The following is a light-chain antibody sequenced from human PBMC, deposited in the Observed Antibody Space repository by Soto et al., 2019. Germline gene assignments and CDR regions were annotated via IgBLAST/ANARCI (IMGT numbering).Light chain of an antibody. J-gene: IGKJ5*01. V-gene: IGKV3-11*01. CDR2: DAS. CDR1: QSVSSN. Sequence: IVMTQSPATLSVSPWERATLSCRASQSVSSNLAWYQQKPGQAPRLLIYDASDRATGIPGRFSGSGSGTDFTLTISSLEPEDFAVYYCQQHSNWPPITFGQGTRLEIK. CDR3: QQHSNWPPIT.